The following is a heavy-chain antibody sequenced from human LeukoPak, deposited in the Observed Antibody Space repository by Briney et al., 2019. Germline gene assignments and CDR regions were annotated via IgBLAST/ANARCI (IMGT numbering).Heavy chain of an antibody. V-gene: IGHV4-38-2*02. CDR3: AVQQLWLLDYYYYMDV. Sequence: SETLSLTCTVSGYSISSGYYWGWIRQPPGKGLEWIGSIYHSGSTHYNPSLKSRVTISVDTSKNQFSLKLSSVTAADTAVYYCAVQQLWLLDYYYYMDVWGKGTTVTVSS. D-gene: IGHD5-18*01. CDR1: GYSISSGYY. J-gene: IGHJ6*03. CDR2: IYHSGST.